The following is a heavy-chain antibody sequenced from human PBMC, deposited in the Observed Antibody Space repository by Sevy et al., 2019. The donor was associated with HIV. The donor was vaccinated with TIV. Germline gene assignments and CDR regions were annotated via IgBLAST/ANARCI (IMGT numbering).Heavy chain of an antibody. D-gene: IGHD3-10*01. Sequence: SETLSLTCTVSGGSISSAYYWGWIRQPPGKGLEWIGSIWNGGNTYYNPSLKSRVSISVDTSKKQFSLRLSSVTAADTAVYYCARTPLVRGINSIFDIWGQGTRVTVSS. CDR2: IWNGGNT. CDR1: GGSISSAYY. CDR3: ARTPLVRGINSIFDI. V-gene: IGHV4-38-2*02. J-gene: IGHJ3*02.